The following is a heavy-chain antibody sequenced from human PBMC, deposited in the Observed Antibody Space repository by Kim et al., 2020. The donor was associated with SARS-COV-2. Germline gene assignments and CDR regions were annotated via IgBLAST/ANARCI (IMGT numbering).Heavy chain of an antibody. CDR2: INAGNGNT. CDR1: GYTFTSYA. Sequence: ASVKVSCKASGYTFTSYAMHWVRQAPGQRLEWMGWINAGNGNTKYSQKFQGRVTITRDTSASTAYMELSSLRSEDTAVYYCARDYKWLRSRPVYGDYGWFDPWGQGTLVTVSS. J-gene: IGHJ5*02. V-gene: IGHV1-3*01. D-gene: IGHD4-17*01. CDR3: ARDYKWLRSRPVYGDYGWFDP.